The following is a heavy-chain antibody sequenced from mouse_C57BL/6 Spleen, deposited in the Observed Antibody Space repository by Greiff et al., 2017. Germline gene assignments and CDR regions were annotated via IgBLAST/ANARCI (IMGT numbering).Heavy chain of an antibody. CDR1: GFSLSTSGMG. D-gene: IGHD1-3*01. J-gene: IGHJ4*01. CDR3: ARSPQWAMDY. Sequence: QVQLKESGPGILQSSPTLSLTCSFSGFSLSTSGMGVSWIRQPSGKGLEGLAHIYWDDAKRYDPSLKSRLTISKDTSRNQVFRKITSVDTADTATYYCARSPQWAMDYWGQGTSVTVSS. CDR2: IYWDDAK. V-gene: IGHV8-12*01.